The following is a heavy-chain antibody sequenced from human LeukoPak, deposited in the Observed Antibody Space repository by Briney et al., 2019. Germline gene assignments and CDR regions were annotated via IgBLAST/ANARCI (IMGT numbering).Heavy chain of an antibody. Sequence: SETLSLTCAVYGGSFSGYYWSWIRQPPGKGLEWIGEINHSGSTNYNQSLKSRVTISVDTSKNQFSLKLSSVTAADTAVYYCARRLITFGGVIVTCFDYWGQGTLVTVSS. CDR3: ARRLITFGGVIVTCFDY. CDR1: GGSFSGYY. V-gene: IGHV4-34*01. J-gene: IGHJ4*02. D-gene: IGHD3-16*02. CDR2: INHSGST.